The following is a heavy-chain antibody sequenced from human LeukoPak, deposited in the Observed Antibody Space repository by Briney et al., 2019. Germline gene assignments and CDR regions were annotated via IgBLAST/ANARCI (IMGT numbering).Heavy chain of an antibody. CDR2: IIAIFGTA. J-gene: IGHJ4*02. Sequence: SVTVSCKASGGTFSSYAISWVRQAPGHGLEWMGRIIAIFGTANYAQKFQGRVTITADKSTSTAYMELSSLRSEDTAVYYCARIHTVTTATDYWGQGTLVTVSS. CDR3: ARIHTVTTATDY. D-gene: IGHD4-17*01. V-gene: IGHV1-69*06. CDR1: GGTFSSYA.